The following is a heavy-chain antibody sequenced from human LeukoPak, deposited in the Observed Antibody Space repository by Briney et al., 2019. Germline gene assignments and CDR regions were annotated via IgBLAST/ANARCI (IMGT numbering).Heavy chain of an antibody. CDR1: GFTFSTYA. J-gene: IGHJ4*02. D-gene: IGHD1-20*01. CDR2: IYSGGST. Sequence: GRSLRLSCAASGFTFSTYAIHWVPQAPGKGLEWVSVIYSGGSTYYADSVKGRFTISRDNSKNTLYLQMNSLRAEDTAVYYCAVNWSYWGQGTLVTVSS. CDR3: AVNWSY. V-gene: IGHV3-66*01.